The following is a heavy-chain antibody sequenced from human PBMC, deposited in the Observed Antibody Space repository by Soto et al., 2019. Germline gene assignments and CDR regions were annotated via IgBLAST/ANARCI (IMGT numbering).Heavy chain of an antibody. CDR3: AKGEASDYYDSSGYFGTFDY. D-gene: IGHD3-22*01. J-gene: IGHJ4*02. Sequence: EVQLLESGGGLVQPGGSLRLSCAASGFTFSSYAMSWVRQAPGKGLEWVSAISGSGGSTYYADSVKGRFTISRDNSKNTLYLKMNSLRAEDTAVYYCAKGEASDYYDSSGYFGTFDYWGQGTLVTVSS. CDR2: ISGSGGST. V-gene: IGHV3-23*01. CDR1: GFTFSSYA.